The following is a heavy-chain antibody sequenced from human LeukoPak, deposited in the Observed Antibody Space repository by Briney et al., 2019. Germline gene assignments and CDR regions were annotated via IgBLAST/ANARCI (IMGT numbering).Heavy chain of an antibody. V-gene: IGHV3-23*01. CDR1: GFTFSSYA. D-gene: IGHD2-15*01. CDR3: AKDRKDIVVVVAATLGR. J-gene: IGHJ4*02. CDR2: IGGSGGST. Sequence: GGSLRLSCAASGFTFSSYAMSWVRQAPGKGLEWVSAIGGSGGSTYYADSVKGRFTISRDNSKNTLYLQMNSLRAEDTAVYYCAKDRKDIVVVVAATLGRWGQGTLVTVSS.